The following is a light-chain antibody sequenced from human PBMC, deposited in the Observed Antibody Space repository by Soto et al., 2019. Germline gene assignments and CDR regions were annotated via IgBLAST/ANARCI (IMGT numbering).Light chain of an antibody. CDR1: QSVSSY. CDR2: DAS. CDR3: QQYDDWPET. V-gene: IGKV3-15*01. Sequence: EKVMTQSPATLSVSPGERATLSCRASQSVSSYLAWYQQKPGQAPRLLINDASTRSTGVPARFSGSGSGTEFTLTISSLQSEDLAVYSCQQYDDWPETFGQGTKVEIK. J-gene: IGKJ1*01.